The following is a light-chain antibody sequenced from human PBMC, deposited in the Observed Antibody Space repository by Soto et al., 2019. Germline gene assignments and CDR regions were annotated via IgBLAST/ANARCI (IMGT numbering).Light chain of an antibody. CDR2: DVS. J-gene: IGLJ1*01. Sequence: QSALTQPASVSGSPGQSITISCTGTSSDVGAYNYVSWYQQHPGKVPKLMIYDVSDRPSGVSNRFSGSKSGNTASLTISGLQAEDEADYYCSSFTRSNFYVFGTGTKLTVL. CDR3: SSFTRSNFYV. CDR1: SSDVGAYNY. V-gene: IGLV2-14*03.